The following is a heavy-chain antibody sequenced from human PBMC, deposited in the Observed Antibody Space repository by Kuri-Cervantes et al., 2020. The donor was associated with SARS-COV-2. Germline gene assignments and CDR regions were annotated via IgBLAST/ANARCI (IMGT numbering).Heavy chain of an antibody. Sequence: SETLSLTCGVYGGSFSNFLWDWVRQPPGKGLEWIGEINYSGTTNYNPSLKSRVTISVDPSKNLFSLNLTSVTAADTAMYYCVRLPPPFKGVVPAHWGQGTLVTVSS. CDR2: INYSGTT. CDR3: VRLPPPFKGVVPAH. CDR1: GGSFSNFL. J-gene: IGHJ4*02. V-gene: IGHV4-34*01. D-gene: IGHD2-8*01.